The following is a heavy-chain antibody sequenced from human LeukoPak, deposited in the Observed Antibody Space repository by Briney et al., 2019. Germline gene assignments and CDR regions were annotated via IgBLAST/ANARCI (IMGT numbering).Heavy chain of an antibody. V-gene: IGHV3-21*01. CDR2: ISSSSSYI. CDR3: AREERRRSSGWQPWGRTELYYFDY. J-gene: IGHJ4*02. Sequence: PGGSLRLSCAASGFTFSSYSMNWVRQAPGKGLEWVSSISSSSSYIYYADSVKGRFTISRDNAKNSLYLQMNSLRAEDTAMYYCAREERRRSSGWQPWGRTELYYFDYWGQGTLVTVSS. CDR1: GFTFSSYS. D-gene: IGHD6-19*01.